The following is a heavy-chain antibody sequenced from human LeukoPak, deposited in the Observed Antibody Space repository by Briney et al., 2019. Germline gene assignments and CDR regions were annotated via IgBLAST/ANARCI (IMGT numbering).Heavy chain of an antibody. V-gene: IGHV3-30*03. D-gene: IGHD1-26*01. Sequence: GGSLRLSCAASGFTFSSYGMHWVRQAPGKGLEWVAVISYDGSNKYYADSVKGRFTISRDNSKNTLYLQMNSLRAEDTAVYYCARERRIGYYYMDVWGKGTTVTVSS. CDR2: ISYDGSNK. CDR3: ARERRIGYYYMDV. J-gene: IGHJ6*03. CDR1: GFTFSSYG.